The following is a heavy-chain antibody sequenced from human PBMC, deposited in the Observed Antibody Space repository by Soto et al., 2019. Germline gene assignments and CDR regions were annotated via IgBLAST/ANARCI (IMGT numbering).Heavy chain of an antibody. D-gene: IGHD2-15*01. CDR3: SKGSVMVQILYFGN. Sequence: EVQILESGGDSVQPGGSLRLSCAISGFTFRSYAMSWVRQAPGKGLEWVSGISGTGGSTYYADSVKGRFTISTDNSKNTLYLQITSVRAEDTALYYSSKGSVMVQILYFGNWCQGARVTVSS. CDR2: ISGTGGST. V-gene: IGHV3-23*01. J-gene: IGHJ4*02. CDR1: GFTFRSYA.